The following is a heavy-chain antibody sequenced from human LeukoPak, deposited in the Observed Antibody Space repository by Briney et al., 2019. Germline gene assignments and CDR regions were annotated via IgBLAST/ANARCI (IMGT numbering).Heavy chain of an antibody. CDR3: ASLDIVVVPAAPGAFDI. CDR2: INPNSGGT. CDR1: GYTFTGYY. D-gene: IGHD2-2*01. J-gene: IGHJ3*02. Sequence: ASVEVSCKASGYTFTGYYMHWVRQAPGQGLEWMGWINPNSGGTNYAQKFQGRVTMTRDTSISTAYMELSRLRSDDTAVYYCASLDIVVVPAAPGAFDIWGQGTMVTVSS. V-gene: IGHV1-2*02.